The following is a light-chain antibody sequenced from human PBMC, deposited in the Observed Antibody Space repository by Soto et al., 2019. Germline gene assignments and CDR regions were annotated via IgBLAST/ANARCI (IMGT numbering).Light chain of an antibody. J-gene: IGKJ1*01. Sequence: EILLTQSPVILSLSPGERATLSCISIHSVSNDFLAWYQQKPGQAPRLLLYGASTRATDVPDRFSGSGSGADFTLTISRLEPEDFAVYYCQQYGSSPPRTFGQGTKV. CDR1: HSVSNDF. V-gene: IGKV3-20*01. CDR2: GAS. CDR3: QQYGSSPPRT.